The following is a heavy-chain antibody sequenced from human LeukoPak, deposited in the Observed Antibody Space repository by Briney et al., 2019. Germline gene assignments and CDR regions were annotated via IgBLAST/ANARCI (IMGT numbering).Heavy chain of an antibody. CDR3: ARLTNYFDY. Sequence: SETLSLTCTVSGGSISSYYWSWIRQPPGMGLEWIGYIYYSGSTNYNPSLKSRVTISVDTSKNQFSLKLSSVTAADTAVYYCARLTNYFDYWGQGTLVTVSS. D-gene: IGHD1-14*01. V-gene: IGHV4-59*08. CDR1: GGSISSYY. J-gene: IGHJ4*02. CDR2: IYYSGST.